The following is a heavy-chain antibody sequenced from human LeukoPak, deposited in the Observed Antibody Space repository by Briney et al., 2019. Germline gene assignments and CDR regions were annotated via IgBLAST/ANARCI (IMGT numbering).Heavy chain of an antibody. CDR3: ARDQEGYYYYYGMDV. J-gene: IGHJ6*02. Sequence: GGSLRLSCAASGFTFSSYAMHWVRQAPGKRLEWVAVISYDGSNKYYADSVKGRFTISRDNSKNTLYLQMNSLRAEDTAVYYCARDQEGYYYYYGMDVWGQGTTVTVSS. V-gene: IGHV3-30-3*01. CDR1: GFTFSSYA. CDR2: ISYDGSNK.